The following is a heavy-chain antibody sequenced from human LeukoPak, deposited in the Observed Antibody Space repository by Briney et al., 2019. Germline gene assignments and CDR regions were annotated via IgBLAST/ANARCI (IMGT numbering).Heavy chain of an antibody. Sequence: LSLTCTVSGYSISSGYYWGWIRQAPGKGLEWVSYISSSGSTIYYADSVKGRFTISRDNAKNSLYLQMNSLRAEDTAVYYCATVVGSGYEGPFDYWGQGTLVTVSS. V-gene: IGHV3-11*04. CDR2: ISSSGSTI. CDR3: ATVVGSGYEGPFDY. CDR1: GYSISSGYY. J-gene: IGHJ4*02. D-gene: IGHD5-12*01.